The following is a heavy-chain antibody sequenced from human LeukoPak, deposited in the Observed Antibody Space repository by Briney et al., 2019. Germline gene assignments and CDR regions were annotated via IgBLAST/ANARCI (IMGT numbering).Heavy chain of an antibody. V-gene: IGHV4-59*01. D-gene: IGHD6-6*01. CDR1: GGSISSYY. J-gene: IGHJ6*03. CDR2: IYYSGST. CDR3: ARFIAVRPRGYYSYYMDV. Sequence: SETLSLTCTVSGGSISSYYWSWIRQPPGKGLEWIGYIYYSGSTNYNPSLKSRVTISVDTSKNQFSLKLSSVTAADTAVYYCARFIAVRPRGYYSYYMDVWGKGTTVTASS.